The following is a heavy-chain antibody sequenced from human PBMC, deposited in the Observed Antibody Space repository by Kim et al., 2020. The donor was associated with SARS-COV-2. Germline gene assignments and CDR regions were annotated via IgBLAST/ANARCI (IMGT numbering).Heavy chain of an antibody. V-gene: IGHV1-69*01. J-gene: IGHJ4*02. D-gene: IGHD3-10*01. CDR3: AVVRGVRGFDY. Sequence: ANYAQKFQGRVTITADESTSTAYMELSSLRSEDTAVYYCAVVRGVRGFDYWGQGTLVTVSS. CDR2: A.